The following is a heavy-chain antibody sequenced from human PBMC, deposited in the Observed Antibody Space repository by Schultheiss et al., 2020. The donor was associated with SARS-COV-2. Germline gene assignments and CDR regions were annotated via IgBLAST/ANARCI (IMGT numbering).Heavy chain of an antibody. Sequence: GGSLRLSCAASGFTFSSYSMNWVRQAPGKGLEWVSSISSSSSYIYYADSVKGRFTISRDNSKNTLYLQMNSLRAEDTAVYYCARATHGDSSGYYRGGDYYYGMDVWGQGTTVTVSS. CDR3: ARATHGDSSGYYRGGDYYYGMDV. J-gene: IGHJ6*02. D-gene: IGHD3-22*01. V-gene: IGHV3-21*01. CDR2: ISSSSSYI. CDR1: GFTFSSYS.